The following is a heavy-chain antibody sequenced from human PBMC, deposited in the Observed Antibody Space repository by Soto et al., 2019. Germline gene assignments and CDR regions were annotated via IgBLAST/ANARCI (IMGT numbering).Heavy chain of an antibody. CDR3: ARVTVNIGGGDY. V-gene: IGHV4-31*03. Sequence: QVQLQESGPGLVKPSQTLSLTCTVSGGSISSGGYYWSWIRQHPGKGLEWIGYIYYSGSTYYNPALQSRITISVDTSKNQFPLKVGSVTAAGTAGYYCARVTVNIGGGDYWGQGTLVTVSS. CDR2: IYYSGST. J-gene: IGHJ4*02. CDR1: GGSISSGGYY. D-gene: IGHD4-4*01.